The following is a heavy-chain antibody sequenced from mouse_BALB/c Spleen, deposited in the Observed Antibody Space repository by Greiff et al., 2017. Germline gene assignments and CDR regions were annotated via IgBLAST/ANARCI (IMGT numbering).Heavy chain of an antibody. CDR1: GYSFTGYY. CDR3: AREEASSYFDY. J-gene: IGHJ2*01. CDR2: ISCYNGAT. V-gene: IGHV1S135*01. Sequence: EVQLQQSGPELVKTGASVKISCKASGYSFTGYYMHWVKQSHGKSLEWIGYISCYNGATSYNQKFKDKATLNVDKSSNTAYMQLSSLTSEDSAVYYCAREEASSYFDYWGQGTTLTVSS.